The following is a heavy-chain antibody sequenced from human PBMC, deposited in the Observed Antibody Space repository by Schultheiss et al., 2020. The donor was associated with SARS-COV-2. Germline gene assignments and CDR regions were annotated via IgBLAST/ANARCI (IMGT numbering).Heavy chain of an antibody. D-gene: IGHD2-21*01. CDR1: GFTFSSYG. V-gene: IGHV3-33*01. J-gene: IGHJ3*01. Sequence: GESLKISCAASGFTFSSYGMHWVRQAPGKGLEWVAVIWYDGSNKYYADSVKGRFTISRDNSKSTVSLQMNSLRVEDTAIYYCVREIPAFDLWGQGTMVTVSS. CDR3: VREIPAFDL. CDR2: IWYDGSNK.